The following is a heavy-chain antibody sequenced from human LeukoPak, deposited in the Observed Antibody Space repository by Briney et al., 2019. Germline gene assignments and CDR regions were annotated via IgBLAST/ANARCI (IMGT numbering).Heavy chain of an antibody. J-gene: IGHJ5*02. CDR3: ARHRVSYYYDSSAPRGGGWFDP. Sequence: KPSETLSLTCTVSGGSISSYYWSWIRQPPGKGLEWIGYIYYSGSTNYNPSLKSRVTISVDTSKNQFSLKPSSVTAADTAVYYCARHRVSYYYDSSAPRGGGWFDPWGQGTLVTVSS. V-gene: IGHV4-59*08. D-gene: IGHD3-22*01. CDR2: IYYSGST. CDR1: GGSISSYY.